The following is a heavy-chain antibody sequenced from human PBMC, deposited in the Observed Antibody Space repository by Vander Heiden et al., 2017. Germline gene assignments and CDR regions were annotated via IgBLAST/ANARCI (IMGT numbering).Heavy chain of an antibody. CDR3: TTGGSYSAFDI. D-gene: IGHD1-26*01. V-gene: IGHV3-15*07. Sequence: EVQLVESGGGLVKPGGSLRLSCAVSVFPFTNAWMNWGRQAPGKGLEWVGRIKSKAEGGATDYAAPVKGRFTISRDDSENTVYLQMNSLKSEDTAVYYCTTGGSYSAFDIWGQGTMVTVSS. CDR1: VFPFTNAW. CDR2: IKSKAEGGAT. J-gene: IGHJ3*02.